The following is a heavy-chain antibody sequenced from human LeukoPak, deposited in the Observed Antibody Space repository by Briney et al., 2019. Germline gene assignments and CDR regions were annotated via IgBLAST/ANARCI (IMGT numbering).Heavy chain of an antibody. J-gene: IGHJ1*01. CDR3: ATSVL. V-gene: IGHV3-74*01. CDR1: GFTVSSNY. Sequence: PGGSLRLSCAASGFTVSSNYMSWVRQAPGKGLEWVSHIDPDGSGPTYADSVKGRFTVSRDNAKNTVYLQMNSLRAEDTAMYFCATSVLRGQGTLVTVSS. CDR2: IDPDGSGP.